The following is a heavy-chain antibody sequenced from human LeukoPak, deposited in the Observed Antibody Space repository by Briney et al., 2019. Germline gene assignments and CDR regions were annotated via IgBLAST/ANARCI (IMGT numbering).Heavy chain of an antibody. J-gene: IGHJ3*02. CDR2: INSDGSST. V-gene: IGHV3-74*01. CDR1: GFTFSSYW. CDR3: ARYRSSSDAFDI. Sequence: GGSLRLSCAASGFTFSSYWMHWVRQAPGKGLVWVSRINSDGSSTSYADSVKGRFTISRDNAKNTLYLQMNSLRAEDTAVYYCARYRSSSDAFDIWGQGTMVTVSS. D-gene: IGHD6-6*01.